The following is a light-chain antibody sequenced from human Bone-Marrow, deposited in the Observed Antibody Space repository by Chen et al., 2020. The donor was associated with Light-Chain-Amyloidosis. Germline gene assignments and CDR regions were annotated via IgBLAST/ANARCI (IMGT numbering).Light chain of an antibody. J-gene: IGLJ2*01. V-gene: IGLV2-14*03. Sequence: QSALTQPASVSGSPVQSITISCTGTRNDVGGYKFDSWYQQHPGKASKVVIFDVSNLPSGVSDRFSGSKSGNTASLTISGRQAEGEADSYCSSFTSSATVVFGGGTKVTVL. CDR1: RNDVGGYKF. CDR2: DVS. CDR3: SSFTSSATVV.